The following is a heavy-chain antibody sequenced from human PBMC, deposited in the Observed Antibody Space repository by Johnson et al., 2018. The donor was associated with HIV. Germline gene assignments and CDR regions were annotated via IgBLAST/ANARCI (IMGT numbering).Heavy chain of an antibody. J-gene: IGHJ3*02. D-gene: IGHD3-10*01. CDR2: IRYDGSNK. V-gene: IGHV3-30*02. CDR3: AKDSSVLLCFDI. CDR1: GFTFSSYG. Sequence: QVQLVESGGGVVQPGGSLRLSCAASGFTFSSYGMHWVRQAPGKGLEWVAFIRYDGSNKSYEDSVKGRFTISRDNSKNTLYLQMNSLRAEDTAVYYCAKDSSVLLCFDIWGQGTMVTVSS.